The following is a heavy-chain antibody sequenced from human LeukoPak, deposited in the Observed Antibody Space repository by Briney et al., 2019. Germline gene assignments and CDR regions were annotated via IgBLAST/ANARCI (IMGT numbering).Heavy chain of an antibody. CDR3: ASGSGIGKELRYFDWFLAGSFDY. CDR2: INPNSGGT. D-gene: IGHD3-9*01. V-gene: IGHV1-2*02. CDR1: GYTFTGYF. Sequence: GASVKVSCKASGYTFTGYFMHWVRQAPGQGLEWMGWINPNSGGTNYAQKFQGRVIMTRDTSISTAYIELSRLRSDDTAVYYCASGSGIGKELRYFDWFLAGSFDYWGQGTLVTVSS. J-gene: IGHJ4*02.